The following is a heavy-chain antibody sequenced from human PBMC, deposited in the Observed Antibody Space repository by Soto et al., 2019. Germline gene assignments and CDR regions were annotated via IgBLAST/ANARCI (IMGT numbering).Heavy chain of an antibody. CDR1: GFTDYY. CDR2: VNPSSGGT. V-gene: IGHV1-2*02. D-gene: IGHD4-17*01. CDR3: AREGSADYGSYGMDV. Sequence: QVQLVQSGTEVRKPGASVKVSCKASGFTDYYIHWVRQAPGQGLEWMGWVNPSSGGTNYAQKFQGRVAMTRDTFISTAYMELSSLQSDDTAVYSCAREGSADYGSYGMDVWGQGTTVTVSS. J-gene: IGHJ6*02.